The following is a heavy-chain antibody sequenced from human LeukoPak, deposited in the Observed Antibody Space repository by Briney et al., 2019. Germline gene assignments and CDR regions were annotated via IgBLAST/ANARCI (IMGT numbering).Heavy chain of an antibody. CDR2: ISGSGTTS. Sequence: GGSLRLSCPASGFTLNNFAMSWVRQAPGKGLEWVSAISGSGTTSYHADSVKGRFTISRDNSKNTLYLLMNSLTSDDTAVYYCAKGSGYSSSWFYFDYWGQGTLVTVSS. D-gene: IGHD6-13*01. CDR1: GFTLNNFA. V-gene: IGHV3-23*01. CDR3: AKGSGYSSSWFYFDY. J-gene: IGHJ4*02.